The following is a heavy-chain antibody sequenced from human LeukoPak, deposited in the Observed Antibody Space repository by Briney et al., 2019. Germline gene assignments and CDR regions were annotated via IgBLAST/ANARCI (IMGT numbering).Heavy chain of an antibody. V-gene: IGHV3-23*01. J-gene: IGHJ3*01. CDR3: AKEGWVSVGASDAFDF. D-gene: IGHD1-26*01. Sequence: GGSLRLSCTASGLSFRSCAFRWVRQAPGKGLDWVSSITGSGGTTFYADSVKGRFSISRDNSKNTLYLQMNSLRAEDTAVYYCAKEGWVSVGASDAFDFWGQGTMVTVSS. CDR2: ITGSGGTT. CDR1: GLSFRSCA.